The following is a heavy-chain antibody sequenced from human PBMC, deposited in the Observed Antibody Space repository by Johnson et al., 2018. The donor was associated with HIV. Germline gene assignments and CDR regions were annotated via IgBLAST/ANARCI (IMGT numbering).Heavy chain of an antibody. V-gene: IGHV3-30*04. Sequence: QVQLVESGGGVVQPGRSLRLSCAASGFTFSSYAMHWVRQAPGKGLEWVAVISYDGSNKYYADSVRGRFTISRDKSRNTLYLQMNSLRVEDTALYYCVRVGGNGNYFFDPFDMWGQGTMVTVSS. CDR1: GFTFSSYA. CDR3: VRVGGNGNYFFDPFDM. CDR2: ISYDGSNK. J-gene: IGHJ3*02. D-gene: IGHD1-26*01.